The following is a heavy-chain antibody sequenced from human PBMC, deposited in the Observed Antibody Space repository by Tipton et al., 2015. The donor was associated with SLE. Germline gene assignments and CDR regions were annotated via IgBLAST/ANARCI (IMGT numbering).Heavy chain of an antibody. CDR2: IDYSGNT. V-gene: IGHV4-39*07. CDR3: AREVATVTGWFDP. CDR1: GGSISSSTYY. Sequence: TLSLTCTVSGGSISSSTYYWGWIRQSPGKGLEWIGNIDYSGNTYYNPSLKSRVTISLDTSKNQFSVKLSSVTAADTAVYYCAREVATVTGWFDPWGQGALVTVTS. J-gene: IGHJ5*02. D-gene: IGHD4-17*01.